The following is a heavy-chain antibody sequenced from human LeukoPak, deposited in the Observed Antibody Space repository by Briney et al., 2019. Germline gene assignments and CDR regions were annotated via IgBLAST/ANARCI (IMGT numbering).Heavy chain of an antibody. CDR3: ARGRKPYSNSWFTEYFQH. Sequence: PSETLSLTCTVSGGSISSYYWSWIRQPPGKGLEWIGYISYSGSTSYNPSLKSRVAISADTSKNQFSLKLSSVTAADTAVYFCARGRKPYSNSWFTEYFQHWGQGTLVTVSS. D-gene: IGHD6-13*01. J-gene: IGHJ1*01. CDR1: GGSISSYY. CDR2: ISYSGST. V-gene: IGHV4-59*01.